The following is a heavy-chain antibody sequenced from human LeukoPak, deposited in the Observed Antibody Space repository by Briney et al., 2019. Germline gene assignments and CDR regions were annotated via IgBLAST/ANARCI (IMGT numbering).Heavy chain of an antibody. J-gene: IGHJ4*02. Sequence: GGSLRLSCAASGFTFSSYAMSWVRQAPGKGPEWVSGITGSGGRTYYADSVKGRFTISRDNAKNSLYLQMNSLRAEDTAVYYCARDRTRAYYWGQGTLVTVSS. CDR3: ARDRTRAYY. CDR2: ITGSGGRT. CDR1: GFTFSSYA. V-gene: IGHV3-23*01.